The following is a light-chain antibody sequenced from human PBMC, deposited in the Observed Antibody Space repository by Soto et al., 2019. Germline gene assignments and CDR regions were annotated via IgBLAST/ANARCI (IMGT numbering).Light chain of an antibody. CDR3: SSYTSSTSYV. Sequence: LTQPASVSGSPGQSITISCTGTSSDVGGYNYVSWYQQHPGKAPKLMIYDVSNRPSGVSNRFPGSKSGNTASLTISGLQAEDEADYYCSSYTSSTSYVFGTGTKATVL. CDR1: SSDVGGYNY. CDR2: DVS. J-gene: IGLJ1*01. V-gene: IGLV2-14*01.